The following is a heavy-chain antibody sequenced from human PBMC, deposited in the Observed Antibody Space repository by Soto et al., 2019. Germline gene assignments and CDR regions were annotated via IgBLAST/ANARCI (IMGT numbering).Heavy chain of an antibody. CDR3: ARDTNGLHY. D-gene: IGHD2-8*01. CDR1: GLIFSNYK. CDR2: INTDGSIT. V-gene: IGHV3-74*01. Sequence: EVQLVESGGGLVQPGGSLRLSCAASGLIFSNYKMHWVRQAPGKGLVWVSRINTDGSITDYADSVKGRFTVSRDNAKNTMYLQMNSLTAEDTAVYYCARDTNGLHYRGQATLVTVSS. J-gene: IGHJ4*02.